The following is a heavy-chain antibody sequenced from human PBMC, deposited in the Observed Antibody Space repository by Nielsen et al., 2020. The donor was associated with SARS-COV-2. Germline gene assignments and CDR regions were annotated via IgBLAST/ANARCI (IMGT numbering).Heavy chain of an antibody. CDR3: ATLPHSSGWYYYYGMDV. Sequence: SDTLTPTFPASGGPFISSHWTGCVPPPPGKGLEWIGEIYHSGSTNYNPSLKSRVTISVDKSKNQFSLKLSSVTAADTAVYYCATLPHSSGWYYYYGMDVWGQGTTVTVSS. V-gene: IGHV4-4*02. CDR2: IYHSGST. J-gene: IGHJ6*02. CDR1: GGPFISSHW. D-gene: IGHD6-19*01.